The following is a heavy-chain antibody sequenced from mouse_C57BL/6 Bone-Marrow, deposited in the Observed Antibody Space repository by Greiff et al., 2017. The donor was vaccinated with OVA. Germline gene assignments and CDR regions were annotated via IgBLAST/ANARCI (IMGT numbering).Heavy chain of an antibody. CDR3: ARTGYTVVATRDYAMDY. J-gene: IGHJ4*01. CDR2: IYPGDGDT. D-gene: IGHD1-1*01. CDR1: GYAFSSSW. V-gene: IGHV1-82*01. Sequence: QVQLKQSGPELVKPGASVKISCKASGYAFSSSWMNWVKQRPGKGLEWIGRIYPGDGDTNYNGKFKGKATLTADKSSSTAYMQLSSLTSEDSAVYFCARTGYTVVATRDYAMDYWGQGTSVTVSS.